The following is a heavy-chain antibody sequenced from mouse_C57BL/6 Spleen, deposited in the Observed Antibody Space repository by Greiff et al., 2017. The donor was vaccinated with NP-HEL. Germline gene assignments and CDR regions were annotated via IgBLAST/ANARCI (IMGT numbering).Heavy chain of an antibody. CDR3: ARYDYDASFDY. CDR2: ISSGSSTI. Sequence: DVHLVESGGGLVKPGGSLKLSCAASGFTFSDYGMHWVRQAPEKGLEWVAYISSGSSTIYYADTVKGRFTISRDNAKNTLFLQMTSLRSEDTAMYYCARYDYDASFDYWGQGTTLTVSS. CDR1: GFTFSDYG. D-gene: IGHD2-4*01. V-gene: IGHV5-17*01. J-gene: IGHJ2*01.